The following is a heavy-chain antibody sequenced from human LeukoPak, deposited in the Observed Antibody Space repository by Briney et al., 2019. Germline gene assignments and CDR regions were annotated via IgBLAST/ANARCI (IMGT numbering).Heavy chain of an antibody. Sequence: GGSLRLSCAASGFTFSSYSMNWVRQAPGKGPEWVSSISSSSSYIYYADSVKGRFTISRDNAKNSLYLQMNSLRAEDTAVYYCARALVRGVLDYWGQGTLVTVSS. D-gene: IGHD3-10*01. CDR1: GFTFSSYS. CDR3: ARALVRGVLDY. CDR2: ISSSSSYI. V-gene: IGHV3-21*01. J-gene: IGHJ4*02.